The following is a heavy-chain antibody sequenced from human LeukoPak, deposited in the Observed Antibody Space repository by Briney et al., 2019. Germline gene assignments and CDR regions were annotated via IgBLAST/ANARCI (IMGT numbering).Heavy chain of an antibody. CDR2: ISGSGGST. Sequence: GGSLRLSCAASGFTFSSYAMSWVRQAPGKGLEWVSAISGSGGSTYYADSVKGRFTISRDNSKNTLYLQMNSLRAEDTAVYYCARAGYKPYYYDSSGYPFDYWGQGTLVTVSS. D-gene: IGHD3-22*01. V-gene: IGHV3-23*01. CDR1: GFTFSSYA. J-gene: IGHJ4*02. CDR3: ARAGYKPYYYDSSGYPFDY.